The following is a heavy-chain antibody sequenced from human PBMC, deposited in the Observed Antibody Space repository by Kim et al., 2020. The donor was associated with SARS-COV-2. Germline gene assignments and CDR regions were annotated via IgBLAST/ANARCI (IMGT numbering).Heavy chain of an antibody. J-gene: IGHJ3*02. Sequence: ASVKVSSKASGYTFTSYGISWVRQAPGQGLEWMGWISAYNGNTNYAQKLQGRVTMTTDTSTSTAYMELRSLRSDDTAVYYCARGGSSWYSLDAFDIWGQGTMVTVSS. CDR2: ISAYNGNT. V-gene: IGHV1-18*01. CDR3: ARGGSSWYSLDAFDI. CDR1: GYTFTSYG. D-gene: IGHD6-13*01.